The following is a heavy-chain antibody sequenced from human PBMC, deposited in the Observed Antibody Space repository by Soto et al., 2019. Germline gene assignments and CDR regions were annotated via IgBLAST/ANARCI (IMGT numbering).Heavy chain of an antibody. CDR2: ISSSSSYT. Sequence: PGGALRLSCAASGFTVSDYYMSWIRQAPGKGLEWVSYISSSSSYTSYADSVKGRFTISRDNAKNSLYLQMNSLRAEDTAVYYCARDGFYGSGSFWGQGTLVTVSS. D-gene: IGHD3-10*01. V-gene: IGHV3-11*06. J-gene: IGHJ4*02. CDR3: ARDGFYGSGSF. CDR1: GFTVSDYY.